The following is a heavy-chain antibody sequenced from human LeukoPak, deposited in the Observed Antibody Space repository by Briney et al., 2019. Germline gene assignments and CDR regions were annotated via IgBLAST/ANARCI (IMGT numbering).Heavy chain of an antibody. CDR3: AKFDYGDYYMDV. J-gene: IGHJ6*03. Sequence: PGGSLRLSCAASGFTFSSYSMNWVRQAPGKGLEWVSYISSSGSTIYYADSVKGRFTISRDNAKNSLYLQMNSLRAEDTAVYYCAKFDYGDYYMDVWGKGTTVTISS. CDR1: GFTFSSYS. D-gene: IGHD4-17*01. V-gene: IGHV3-48*04. CDR2: ISSSGSTI.